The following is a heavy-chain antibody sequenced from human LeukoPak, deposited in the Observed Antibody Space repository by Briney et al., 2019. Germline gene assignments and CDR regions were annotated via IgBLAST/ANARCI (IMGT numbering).Heavy chain of an antibody. Sequence: PGGSLRLSCAASGFTLSSYATSWVRQAPGKGLEWVSAISASGADTYYADSVKGRFTISRDTSKNTVYLHMNSLRDEDTAVYYCAKQLDSGNYYPTGDDYWGQGTLVTVSS. V-gene: IGHV3-23*01. CDR1: GFTLSSYA. D-gene: IGHD3-10*01. J-gene: IGHJ4*02. CDR3: AKQLDSGNYYPTGDDY. CDR2: ISASGADT.